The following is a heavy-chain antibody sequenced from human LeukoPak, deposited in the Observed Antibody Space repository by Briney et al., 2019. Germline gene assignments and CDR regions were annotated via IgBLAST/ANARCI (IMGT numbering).Heavy chain of an antibody. CDR2: IYPGDSDT. V-gene: IGHV5-51*01. D-gene: IGHD2-8*01. J-gene: IGHJ4*02. Sequence: GESLKISCKGSGYSFTSYWIGWVRQMPGKGLEWMGIIYPGDSDTRYSPSFQGQVTISADKSISTAYLQWSSLRAEDTAVYYCAKDLEVMVYARDAWVTGARSGDWGQGTLVTVSS. CDR3: AKDLEVMVYARDAWVTGARSGD. CDR1: GYSFTSYW.